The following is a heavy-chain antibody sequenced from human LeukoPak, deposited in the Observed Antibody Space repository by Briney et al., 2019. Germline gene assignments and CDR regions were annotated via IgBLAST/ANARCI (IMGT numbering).Heavy chain of an antibody. V-gene: IGHV1-2*02. J-gene: IGHJ2*01. CDR1: GYTFTDYY. D-gene: IGHD6-13*01. CDR2: INPSSGGT. CDR3: ARVSSSWYQDWYFDL. Sequence: GASVKVSCKASGYTFTDYYLHWVRQAPGQGLEWMGWINPSSGGTNYAQKFQGRVTMTRDTSIGTAYMELSRLRSDDTAVYYCARVSSSWYQDWYFDLWGRGTLVTVPS.